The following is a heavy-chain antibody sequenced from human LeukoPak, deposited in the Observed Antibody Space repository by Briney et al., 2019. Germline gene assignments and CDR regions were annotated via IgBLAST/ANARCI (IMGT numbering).Heavy chain of an antibody. D-gene: IGHD5-18*01. V-gene: IGHV4-59*01. CDR1: GGSISSYY. CDR2: IYYSGST. CDR3: ARTTEGGYTYDYFYYYYMDV. Sequence: SETLSLTCTASGGSISSYYWSWIRQPPGKGLEWIGYIYYSGSTNYNPSLKSRVTISVDTSKNQFSLKLSSVTAADTAVYYCARTTEGGYTYDYFYYYYMDVWGKGTTVTISS. J-gene: IGHJ6*03.